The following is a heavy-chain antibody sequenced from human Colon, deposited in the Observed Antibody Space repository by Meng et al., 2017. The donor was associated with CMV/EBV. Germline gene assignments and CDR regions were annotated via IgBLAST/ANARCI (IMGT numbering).Heavy chain of an antibody. J-gene: IGHJ4*02. CDR3: ATGSGDFDH. CDR2: IQSDGNT. D-gene: IGHD1-26*01. V-gene: IGHV4-4*07. Sequence: QRQLQGAGPGLVRPSETRSLTCSVSGAPISNFFWSWIRQSAGMRLEWIGRIQSDGNTYYNPSLKSRVTVSQDTSKNQISLRLRSVTAADTAVYYCATGSGDFDHWGQGTLVTVSS. CDR1: GAPISNFF.